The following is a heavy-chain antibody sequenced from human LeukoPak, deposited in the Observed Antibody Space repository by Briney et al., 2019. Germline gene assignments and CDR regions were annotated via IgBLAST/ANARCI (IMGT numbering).Heavy chain of an antibody. CDR3: ARESSSGWYGVDY. CDR1: GYIFTNYG. V-gene: IGHV1-18*01. D-gene: IGHD6-19*01. J-gene: IGHJ4*02. Sequence: ASVKVSCKASGYIFTNYGISWVRQAPGQGLEWMGWIGTHNGNTNYAQKVQGRVTMTTDTSTSTAYMELRSLRSDDTAVYYCARESSSGWYGVDYWGQGTLVTVSS. CDR2: IGTHNGNT.